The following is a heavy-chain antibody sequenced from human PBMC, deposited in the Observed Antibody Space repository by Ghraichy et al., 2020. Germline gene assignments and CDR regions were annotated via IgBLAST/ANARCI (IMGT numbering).Heavy chain of an antibody. Sequence: GGSLRLSCAASEFTFTNHAIHWLRQAPGKGLEWVSTISSDGRNEHYADSVRGRFTISRDNVEKTVYLQMTTLRSEDTATYYCARAYLSQSGSSDTWGLGALVIVSS. CDR2: ISSDGRNE. D-gene: IGHD1-26*01. CDR1: EFTFTNHA. CDR3: ARAYLSQSGSSDT. V-gene: IGHV3-30*04. J-gene: IGHJ5*02.